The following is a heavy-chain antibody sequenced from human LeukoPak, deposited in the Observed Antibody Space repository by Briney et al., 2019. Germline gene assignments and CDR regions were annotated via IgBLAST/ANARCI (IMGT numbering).Heavy chain of an antibody. Sequence: PSETLSLTCTVSGGSISSSSSYWGWIRQPPGKGLEWMGSIYYSGSTYYNPSLKSRVTISVDTSKNQFSLKLSFVTTADTAVYYCARPAPRYYYGSGSYYFDYWGQGTLVTVSS. J-gene: IGHJ4*02. CDR3: ARPAPRYYYGSGSYYFDY. CDR1: GGSISSSSSY. V-gene: IGHV4-39*01. CDR2: IYYSGST. D-gene: IGHD3-10*01.